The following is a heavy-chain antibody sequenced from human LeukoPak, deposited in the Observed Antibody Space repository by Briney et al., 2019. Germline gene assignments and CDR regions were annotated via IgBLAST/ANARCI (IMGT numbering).Heavy chain of an antibody. CDR3: ARDNLVIITGVELDY. CDR2: INTDGSIT. Sequence: HPGGSLRLSCAASGFTFKNHWMHWVRQVPGKGLVWVSRINTDGSITTYADSVKGRFTISRDNAKNTLYLQMTSLRVEDTATYYCARDNLVIITGVELDYWGQGALVTVSS. V-gene: IGHV3-74*01. J-gene: IGHJ4*02. D-gene: IGHD1-20*01. CDR1: GFTFKNHW.